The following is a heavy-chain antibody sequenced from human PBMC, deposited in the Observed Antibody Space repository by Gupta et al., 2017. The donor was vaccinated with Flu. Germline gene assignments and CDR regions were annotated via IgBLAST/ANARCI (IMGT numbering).Heavy chain of an antibody. V-gene: IGHV4-59*01. CDR3: ARQDYDILTGYYYGMDV. CDR1: GGSISSYY. CDR2: IYYSGST. D-gene: IGHD3-9*01. Sequence: QVQLQESGPGLVKPSETLSLTCTVSGGSISSYYWSWIRQPPGKGLEWIGYIYYSGSTNYNPSLKSRVTKSVDTSKNQFSLKLSSVTAADTAVYYCARQDYDILTGYYYGMDVWGQGTTVTVSS. J-gene: IGHJ6*02.